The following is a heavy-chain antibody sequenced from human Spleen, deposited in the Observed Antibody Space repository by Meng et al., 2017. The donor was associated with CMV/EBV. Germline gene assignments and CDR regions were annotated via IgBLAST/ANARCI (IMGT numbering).Heavy chain of an antibody. CDR3: ATAFFDSYYYGMDV. J-gene: IGHJ6*02. V-gene: IGHV1-69*05. D-gene: IGHD2-21*01. CDR1: GGTFSTYP. Sequence: SVKVSCKASGGTFSTYPITWVRQAPGQGLEWMGGIIPIFATANYAQKFQGRVTITTDQSTSTSYMEVSSLKSEDTAVYYCATAFFDSYYYGMDVWGQGTTVTVSS. CDR2: IIPIFATA.